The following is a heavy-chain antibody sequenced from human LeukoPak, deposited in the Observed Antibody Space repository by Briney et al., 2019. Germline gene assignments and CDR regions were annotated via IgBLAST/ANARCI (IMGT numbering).Heavy chain of an antibody. Sequence: SSETLSLTCTVSGGSISSGDYYWSWIRQPPGKGLEWIGYIYYSGSTYYNPSLKSRVTISVDTSKNQFSLKLSSVTAADTAVYYCARDYGGNSDYFDYWGQGTLVTVSS. D-gene: IGHD4-23*01. V-gene: IGHV4-30-4*02. CDR2: IYYSGST. CDR1: GGSISSGDYY. CDR3: ARDYGGNSDYFDY. J-gene: IGHJ4*02.